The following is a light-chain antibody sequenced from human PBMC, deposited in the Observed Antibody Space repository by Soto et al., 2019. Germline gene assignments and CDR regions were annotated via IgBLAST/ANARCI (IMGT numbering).Light chain of an antibody. CDR2: DAS. Sequence: DIQMTQSPSSLSASVGDRLTITCQASHDITSYLNWYQHKPGKAPKLLIYDASILEAGVPPRFSGSGSGTDFTLTICGLQPEDVATYYCQHCDYLPIFGPGTTVDFK. CDR3: QHCDYLPI. J-gene: IGKJ3*01. V-gene: IGKV1-33*01. CDR1: HDITSY.